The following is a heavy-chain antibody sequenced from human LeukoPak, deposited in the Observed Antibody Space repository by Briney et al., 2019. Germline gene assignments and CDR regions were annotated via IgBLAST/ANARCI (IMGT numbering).Heavy chain of an antibody. CDR1: GYTFTTYG. V-gene: IGHV1-69*04. CDR3: ARAPIVVVVAATHDAFDI. Sequence: SVKVSCKASGYTFTTYGISWVRQAPGQGLEWMGRIIPILGIANYAQKFQGRVTITADKSTSTAYMELSSLRSEDTAVYYCARAPIVVVVAATHDAFDIWGQGTMVTVSS. J-gene: IGHJ3*02. CDR2: IIPILGIA. D-gene: IGHD2-15*01.